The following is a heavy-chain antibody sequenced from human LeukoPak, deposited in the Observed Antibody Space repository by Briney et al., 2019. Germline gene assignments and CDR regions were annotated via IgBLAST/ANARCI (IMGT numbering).Heavy chain of an antibody. CDR1: GYTFTSYG. V-gene: IGHV1-18*01. CDR3: ARWAIVVVPAAKSYYYYYYMDV. Sequence: ASVKVSCKASGYTFTSYGISWVRQAPGQGLEWMGRISAYNGNTNYAQKLQGRVTMTTDASTSTAYMELRSLRSDDTAVYYCARWAIVVVPAAKSYYYYYYMDVWGKGTTVTVSS. CDR2: ISAYNGNT. J-gene: IGHJ6*03. D-gene: IGHD2-2*01.